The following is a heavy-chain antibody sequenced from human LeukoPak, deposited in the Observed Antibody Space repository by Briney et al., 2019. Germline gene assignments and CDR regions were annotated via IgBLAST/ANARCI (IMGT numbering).Heavy chain of an antibody. CDR3: AKSGYNRFDY. CDR1: GFTVSSNS. D-gene: IGHD5-24*01. V-gene: IGHV3-53*01. J-gene: IGHJ4*02. Sequence: GGSLRLSCTVSGFTVSSNSMSWVRQAPGKGLEWVSFIYSDNTHYSDSVKGRFTISRDNSKNTLYLQMNSLRAEDTAVYYCAKSGYNRFDYWGQGTLVTVSS. CDR2: IYSDNT.